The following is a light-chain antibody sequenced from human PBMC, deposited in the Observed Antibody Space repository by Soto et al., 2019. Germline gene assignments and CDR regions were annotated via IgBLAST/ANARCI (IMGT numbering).Light chain of an antibody. CDR2: KSN. CDR3: ASWDVRMSGPDYVA. J-gene: IGLJ2*01. Sequence: QSVLTQPPSASGTPGQRVTISCSGSSSNIGNNYVYWYQQVPGVAPKLLIYKSNQRASGVPDRFSGSKSGTSASLAISGLRSEDEADYYCASWDVRMSGPDYVAFGGGTQLTVL. V-gene: IGLV1-47*01. CDR1: SSNIGNNY.